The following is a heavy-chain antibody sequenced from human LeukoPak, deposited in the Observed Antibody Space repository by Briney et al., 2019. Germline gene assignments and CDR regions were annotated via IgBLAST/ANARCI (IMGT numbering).Heavy chain of an antibody. D-gene: IGHD2-2*01. Sequence: PSETLSLTCTVSGGSISSYYWSWIRQPPGKGLEWIGYIYYSGSTNYNPSLKSRVTISVDTSKNLFSLKLSSVTAADTAVYYCARVTPEYQLLTRYYYYYYMDVWGKGTTVTVSS. J-gene: IGHJ6*03. V-gene: IGHV4-59*12. CDR3: ARVTPEYQLLTRYYYYYYMDV. CDR1: GGSISSYY. CDR2: IYYSGST.